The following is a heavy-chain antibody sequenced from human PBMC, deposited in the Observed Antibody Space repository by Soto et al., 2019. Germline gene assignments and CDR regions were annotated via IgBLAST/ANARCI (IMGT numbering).Heavy chain of an antibody. Sequence: EVQLVESGGGLVQPGGSLRLSCAASGFTFSSYSMNWVRQAPGKGLEWVSYISSSSSTIYYADSVKGRFTISRDNAKNSLYLQMNSLRDEDTAVYYCARDRVGYYDILTGYYKGRLWGPYGMDVWGQGTTVTVSS. CDR1: GFTFSSYS. V-gene: IGHV3-48*02. CDR3: ARDRVGYYDILTGYYKGRLWGPYGMDV. CDR2: ISSSSSTI. J-gene: IGHJ6*02. D-gene: IGHD3-9*01.